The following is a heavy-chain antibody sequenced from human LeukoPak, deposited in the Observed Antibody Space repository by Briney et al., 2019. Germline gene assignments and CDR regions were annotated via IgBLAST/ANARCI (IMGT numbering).Heavy chain of an antibody. CDR1: GFSINTDYY. CDR2: VSRSGST. V-gene: IGHV4-38-2*01. Sequence: SETLSLTCSVSGFSINTDYYWGWIRQPPGKGLQWLGSVSRSGSTFYSPSLKSRISMSVDTSKNQFSLKLISMTAADTAVYYCARLGSRVLWGQGTLVTVSS. D-gene: IGHD1-26*01. J-gene: IGHJ4*02. CDR3: ARLGSRVL.